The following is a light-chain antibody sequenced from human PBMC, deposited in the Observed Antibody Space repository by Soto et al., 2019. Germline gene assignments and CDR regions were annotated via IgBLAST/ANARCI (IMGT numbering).Light chain of an antibody. CDR3: QSYDNSLSGLV. J-gene: IGLJ1*01. CDR2: GNS. V-gene: IGLV1-40*01. Sequence: QSALTQTPSVSGAPGQRVTISCTGSSSNIGAGYDVHWYQQLPGTAPKLLIYGNSNRPSGVPDRFSGSKSGTSASLAITGLQAEDEADYYCQSYDNSLSGLVFGTGTKVTVL. CDR1: SSNIGAGYD.